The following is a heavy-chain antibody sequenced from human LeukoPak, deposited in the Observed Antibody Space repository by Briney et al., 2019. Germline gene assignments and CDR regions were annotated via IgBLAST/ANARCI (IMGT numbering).Heavy chain of an antibody. V-gene: IGHV4-59*01. Sequence: PSETLSLTCTVSGGSISSYYWSWIRQPPGKGLEWIGYIYYSGSTNYNPSLKSRVTISVDTSKNQFSLKLSSVTAADTAVYYCAREGGYCSGGSCYGSGAFDIWGQGTMVTVSS. CDR3: AREGGYCSGGSCYGSGAFDI. CDR2: IYYSGST. J-gene: IGHJ3*02. D-gene: IGHD2-15*01. CDR1: GGSISSYY.